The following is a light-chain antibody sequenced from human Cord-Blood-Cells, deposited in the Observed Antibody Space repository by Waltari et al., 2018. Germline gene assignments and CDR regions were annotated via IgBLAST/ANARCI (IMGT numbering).Light chain of an antibody. J-gene: IGKJ1*01. CDR1: QDISNY. Sequence: DIQMTQSPSSLSASVGXRVXXTCQASQDISNYLNWYQQKPGKAPKLLIYDASNLETGVPSRFSGSGSGTDFTFTISSLXPEDIATYYCXQYDXLXRTFGXGTKVEIX. CDR3: XQYDXLXRT. V-gene: IGKV1-33*01. CDR2: DAS.